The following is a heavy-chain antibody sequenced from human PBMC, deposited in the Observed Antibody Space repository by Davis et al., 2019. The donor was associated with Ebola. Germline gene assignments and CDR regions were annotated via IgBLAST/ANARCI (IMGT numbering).Heavy chain of an antibody. CDR1: GFTFSEYY. CDR2: ISTYGTTI. D-gene: IGHD1-1*01. Sequence: GESLKISCAASGFTFSEYYMSWIRQAPGKGLEWLSYISTYGTTIYYGDSVKGRFTISRDNAKNSLYLQMHSLRPEDTAVYYCARGERRYYDYNGMDVWGQGTTVTVSS. CDR3: ARGERRYYDYNGMDV. V-gene: IGHV3-11*01. J-gene: IGHJ6*02.